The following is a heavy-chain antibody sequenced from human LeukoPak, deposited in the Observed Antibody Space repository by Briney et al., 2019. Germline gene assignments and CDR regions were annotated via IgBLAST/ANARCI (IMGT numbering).Heavy chain of an antibody. CDR2: ISSSSSYI. CDR1: GFTFSSYS. V-gene: IGHV3-21*01. Sequence: PGGSLRLSCAASGFTFSSYSMNWVRQAPGKGLEWVSSISSSSSYIYYADSVKGRFTISRDNAKNPLYLQMNSLRAEDTAVYYCARQIAAAGWNWGQGTLVTVSS. J-gene: IGHJ4*02. CDR3: ARQIAAAGWN. D-gene: IGHD6-13*01.